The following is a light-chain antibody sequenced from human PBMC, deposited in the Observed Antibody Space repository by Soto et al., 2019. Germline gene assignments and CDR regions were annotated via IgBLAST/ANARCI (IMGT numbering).Light chain of an antibody. CDR1: QSIGDS. J-gene: IGKJ4*01. Sequence: DIQMTQSPSTLSASVGDRVTITCRASQSIGDSLAWYQQTPGKAPKLLISDAFRLESGVPSRFSGSGSETEFSLTIRALQPEDFATYYCQQLSRYPLTFGGGTKVDIK. V-gene: IGKV1-5*01. CDR3: QQLSRYPLT. CDR2: DAF.